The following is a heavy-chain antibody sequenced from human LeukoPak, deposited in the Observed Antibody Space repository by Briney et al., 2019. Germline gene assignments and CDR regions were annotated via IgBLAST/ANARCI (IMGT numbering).Heavy chain of an antibody. D-gene: IGHD1-26*01. V-gene: IGHV3-11*04. J-gene: IGHJ6*03. CDR3: ARLSGWEPAGDYYYCYMDV. CDR2: ISSSGSTI. Sequence: GGTLSLSCAASGFTFSDYYMSWIRQAPGQGREWVSYISSSGSTISYADPVKGRFTISRDNAKNSLYLQMNSLRAEDTAVYYCARLSGWEPAGDYYYCYMDVWGKGTTVTVSS. CDR1: GFTFSDYY.